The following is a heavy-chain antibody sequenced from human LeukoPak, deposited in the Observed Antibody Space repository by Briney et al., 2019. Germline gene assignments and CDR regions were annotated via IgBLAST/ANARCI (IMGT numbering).Heavy chain of an antibody. Sequence: PGGSLRLSCAASGFTFSSYTINWVRQAPGKGLEWVSSISGSSYYIYYADSVRGRFTISRDNAKNSAYLQMNSLRAEDTAVYYCARVVRAAFDIWGQGTMVTVSS. D-gene: IGHD6-6*01. CDR3: ARVVRAAFDI. V-gene: IGHV3-21*01. J-gene: IGHJ3*02. CDR2: ISGSSYYI. CDR1: GFTFSSYT.